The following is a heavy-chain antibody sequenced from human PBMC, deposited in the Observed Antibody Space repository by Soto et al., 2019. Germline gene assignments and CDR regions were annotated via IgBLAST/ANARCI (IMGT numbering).Heavy chain of an antibody. CDR1: GGSIYTNDYY. J-gene: IGHJ4*02. D-gene: IGHD2-15*01. V-gene: IGHV4-39*01. CDR2: IDYNGVT. CDR3: GKVLVDATAQTEPDS. Sequence: PSGSLSLTCAASGGSIYTNDYYWGWIRQPPGRGLEWIGNIDYNGVTYYNRSLKSRVSISRNTSKNQFSLRLTSVTAADTAMYHCGKVLVDATAQTEPDSWAPGTLVTLPS.